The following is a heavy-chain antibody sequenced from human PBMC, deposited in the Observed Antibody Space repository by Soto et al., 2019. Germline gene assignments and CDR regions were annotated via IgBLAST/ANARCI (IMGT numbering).Heavy chain of an antibody. CDR2: TYYRSKWYN. V-gene: IGHV6-1*01. Sequence: SQTLSLPCAISGDSVSSNSAAWNWIRQSPSRGLEWLGRTYYRSKWYNDYAVSVKSRITINPDTSKNQFSLQLNSVTPEDTAVYYCARDLDYCTNGVCYSNWFDPWGQGTLVTVSS. J-gene: IGHJ5*02. CDR1: GDSVSSNSAA. CDR3: ARDLDYCTNGVCYSNWFDP. D-gene: IGHD2-8*01.